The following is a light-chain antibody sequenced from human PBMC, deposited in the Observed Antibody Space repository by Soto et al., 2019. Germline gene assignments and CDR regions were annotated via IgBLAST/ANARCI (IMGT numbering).Light chain of an antibody. J-gene: IGKJ3*01. CDR3: QQYGSDPFT. CDR1: QSISSY. CDR2: AAS. V-gene: IGKV1-39*01. Sequence: DIQVTQSPSSLSPSVGDRCTITCLAIQSISSYLNWYQQKTGKAPKLLIYAASSLQSGVPSRFRGSGSGTDFTLTISCLQSEDFALYYCQQYGSDPFTFGPGTKVDIK.